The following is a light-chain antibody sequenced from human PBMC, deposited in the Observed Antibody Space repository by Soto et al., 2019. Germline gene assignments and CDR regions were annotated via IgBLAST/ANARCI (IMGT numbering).Light chain of an antibody. CDR3: QQANSFPLT. V-gene: IGKV1-12*01. J-gene: IGKJ4*01. Sequence: DIQMTQSPSSVSASVGDRVTITCRASQGVNTWLAWYQKKPGKAPELLIYEASSLPSGVPSRFSGSGSGTDFTLTISSLQPEDFAIYYCQQANSFPLTFGGGTKVEVQ. CDR1: QGVNTW. CDR2: EAS.